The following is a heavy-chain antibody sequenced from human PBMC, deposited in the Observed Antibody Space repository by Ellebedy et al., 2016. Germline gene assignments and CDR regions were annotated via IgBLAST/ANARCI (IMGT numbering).Heavy chain of an antibody. CDR1: GFTFSSYS. J-gene: IGHJ5*02. Sequence: GESLKISCAASGFTFSSYSMNWVRQAPGKGLEWVSYISSSSSTIYYADSVKGRFTISRDNAKNSLYLQMSSLRAEDTAVYYCAGGWLQTWGQGTLVTVSS. CDR2: ISSSSSTI. CDR3: AGGWLQT. D-gene: IGHD5-24*01. V-gene: IGHV3-48*04.